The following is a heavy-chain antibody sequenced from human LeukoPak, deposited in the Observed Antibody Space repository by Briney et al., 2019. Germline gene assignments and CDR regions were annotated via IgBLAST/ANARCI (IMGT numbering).Heavy chain of an antibody. D-gene: IGHD2-2*01. CDR2: IYPGDSDT. CDR3: ARGHPYCSNISCFLDF. Sequence: GESLKISCKGSGYSFTRYWIGWVRQMPGKGLEWMGIIYPGDSDTRYSPSFQGQVTISADKSISTAYLQWSSLKASDTAMYYCARGHPYCSNISCFLDFWGQGTLVTVSS. V-gene: IGHV5-51*01. CDR1: GYSFTRYW. J-gene: IGHJ4*02.